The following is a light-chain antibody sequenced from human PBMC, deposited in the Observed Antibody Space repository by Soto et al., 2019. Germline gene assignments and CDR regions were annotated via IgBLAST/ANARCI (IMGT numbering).Light chain of an antibody. CDR3: QQRDNWPWT. J-gene: IGKJ1*01. CDR2: DAS. V-gene: IGKV3-11*01. CDR1: QSVRSN. Sequence: ETVLTQSPATLSLSPGERATLSCRASQSVRSNLAWYQHKPGQAPRLLIYDASNRATGIPGRFSGSGSGTAFTLSISNLEPEDFAVYYCQQRDNWPWTFGQGAKVEIK.